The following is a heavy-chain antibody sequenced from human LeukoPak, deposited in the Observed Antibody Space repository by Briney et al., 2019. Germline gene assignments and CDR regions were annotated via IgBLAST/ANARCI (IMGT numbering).Heavy chain of an antibody. CDR3: ARVTYWYFDL. V-gene: IGHV3-48*02. J-gene: IGHJ2*01. Sequence: GGSLRLSCAASRFTFSNYAMSRVRQAPGKGLEWVSYISSKSNIIYYADAVKGRFTVSRDNAKNSLYLQTNSLRDEDTAVYYCARVTYWYFDLWGRGTQVTVSS. CDR1: RFTFSNYA. CDR2: ISSKSNII.